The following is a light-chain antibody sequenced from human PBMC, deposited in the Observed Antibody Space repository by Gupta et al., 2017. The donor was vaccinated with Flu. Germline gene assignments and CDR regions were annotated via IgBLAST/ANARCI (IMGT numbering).Light chain of an antibody. J-gene: IGKJ1*01. V-gene: IGKV3-20*01. Sequence: AWYQQKPGQAPRLLIFGASSRATGVPDRFSGRGSGTNFTLICSRLSPEDVAISYGQQYEGSVWTFGQGTRVEIK. CDR3: QQYEGSVWT. CDR2: GAS.